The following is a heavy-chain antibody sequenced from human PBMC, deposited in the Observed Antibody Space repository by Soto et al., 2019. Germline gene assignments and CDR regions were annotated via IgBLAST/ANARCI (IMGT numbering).Heavy chain of an antibody. CDR2: MFYSGNT. Sequence: QVQLQESGPGLVKPSETLSLTCTVSGDSISSSTYYWGWIRQPPGTGLEWIGSMFYSGNTYYNPSLKSRVTLSRNTSKNQFALKLNSVTAADTAVYYCVSPEGYYDSSGYTLDYWGQGTLVTVSS. CDR3: VSPEGYYDSSGYTLDY. V-gene: IGHV4-39*01. D-gene: IGHD3-22*01. J-gene: IGHJ4*02. CDR1: GDSISSSTYY.